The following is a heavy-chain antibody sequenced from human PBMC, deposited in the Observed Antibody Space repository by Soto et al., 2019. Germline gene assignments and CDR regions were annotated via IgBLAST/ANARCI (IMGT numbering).Heavy chain of an antibody. Sequence: VQLVQSGAEVKKPGASVKVSCKASGYTFTSYAMHWVRQAPGQRLEWMGWINAGNGNTKYSQKFQGRVTITRDTSASTAYMELSSLRSEDTAVYYCARDGDYRDAFDIWGQGTMVTVSS. CDR2: INAGNGNT. D-gene: IGHD4-17*01. CDR3: ARDGDYRDAFDI. V-gene: IGHV1-3*01. CDR1: GYTFTSYA. J-gene: IGHJ3*02.